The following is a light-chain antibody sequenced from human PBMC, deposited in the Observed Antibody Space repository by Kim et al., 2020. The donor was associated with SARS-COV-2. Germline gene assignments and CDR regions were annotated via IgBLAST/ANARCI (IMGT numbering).Light chain of an antibody. Sequence: VTIAYTGSFSNIGAGYDVHCYQQLPRTAPKLLIYSNSNRPSGVPDRFSGAKSGTSASLAITGLQAEDEADYYCQSFDISLSGFVVFGGGTQLTVL. CDR3: QSFDISLSGFVV. CDR2: SNS. V-gene: IGLV1-40*01. CDR1: FSNIGAGYD. J-gene: IGLJ2*01.